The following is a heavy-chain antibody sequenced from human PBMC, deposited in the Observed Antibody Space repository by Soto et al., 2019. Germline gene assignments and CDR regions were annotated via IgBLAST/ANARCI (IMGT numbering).Heavy chain of an antibody. V-gene: IGHV3-48*04. CDR2: ISSSSSTI. CDR3: ARVGYCSGGSCYWYFDL. CDR1: GFTFSSYS. J-gene: IGHJ2*01. Sequence: GGSLRLSCAASGFTFSSYSMNWVRQAPGKGLEWVSYISSSSSTIYYADSVKGRFTISRDNAKNSLYLQMNSLRAEDTTVYYCARVGYCSGGSCYWYFDLWGRGTLVTVSS. D-gene: IGHD2-15*01.